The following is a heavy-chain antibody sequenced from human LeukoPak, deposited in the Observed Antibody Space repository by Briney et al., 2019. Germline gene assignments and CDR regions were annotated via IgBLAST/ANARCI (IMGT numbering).Heavy chain of an antibody. V-gene: IGHV3-21*04. J-gene: IGHJ4*02. CDR1: GFSFSTYS. CDR3: ARDHWGEYSGGTPSPEGYIFDS. Sequence: PGGSLRLSCVASGFSFSTYSMNWVRQAPGKGLEWVSSVTGSGTTKYYADSVKGRFVISRDNAKNSLYLQMNSLRAEDAALYYCARDHWGEYSGGTPSPEGYIFDSWGQGTLVIVSS. D-gene: IGHD7-27*01. CDR2: VTGSGTTK.